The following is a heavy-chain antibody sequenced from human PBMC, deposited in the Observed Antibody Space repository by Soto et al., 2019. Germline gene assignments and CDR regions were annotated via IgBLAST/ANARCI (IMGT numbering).Heavy chain of an antibody. CDR2: ISAHNGNT. V-gene: IGHV1-18*01. J-gene: IGHJ4*02. D-gene: IGHD1-1*01. Sequence: QVHLVQSGAEVKKPGASVKVSCKGSGYGFTTYGITWVRQAPGQGLEWMAWISAHNGNTNYAQKLQGRGTVTRDTSTSTAYMGLRSLRSDDTAVYYCARGRYGDYWGQGALVTVSS. CDR1: GYGFTTYG. CDR3: ARGRYGDY.